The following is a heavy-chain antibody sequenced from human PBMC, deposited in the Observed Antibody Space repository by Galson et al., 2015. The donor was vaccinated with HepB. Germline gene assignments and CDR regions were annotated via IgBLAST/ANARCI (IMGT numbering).Heavy chain of an antibody. CDR3: AKDRSCSSTSCSGYYMDV. D-gene: IGHD2-2*01. J-gene: IGHJ6*03. V-gene: IGHV3-30*18. CDR1: GFTFSSYG. CDR2: ISYDGSNK. Sequence: SLRLSCAASGFTFSSYGMHWVRQAPGKGLEWVAVISYDGSNKYYADSVKGRFTISRDNSKNTLYLQMNSLRAEDTAVYYCAKDRSCSSTSCSGYYMDVWGKGTTVTVSS.